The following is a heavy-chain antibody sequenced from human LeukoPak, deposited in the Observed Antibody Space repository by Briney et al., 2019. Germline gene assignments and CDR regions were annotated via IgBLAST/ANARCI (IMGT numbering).Heavy chain of an antibody. J-gene: IGHJ6*02. CDR2: IITIFGIA. V-gene: IGHV1-69*04. CDR1: GDTFSSYA. CDR3: ASDTNTAMERYGMDV. D-gene: IGHD5-18*01. Sequence: SVKVSCKASGDTFSSYAISWVRQAPGQGLEWMGRIITIFGIANYAQEFQGRVTITADKSTSTAYMELSRLRSEDTAVYYCASDTNTAMERYGMDVWGQGTTVTVSS.